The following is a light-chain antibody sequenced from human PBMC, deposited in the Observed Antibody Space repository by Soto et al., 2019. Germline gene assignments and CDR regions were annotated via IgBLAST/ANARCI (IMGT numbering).Light chain of an antibody. CDR2: DAS. V-gene: IGKV3-20*01. J-gene: IGKJ1*01. Sequence: EVVMKQSPATLSVSPGERVTLSFRASQSVRSNLAWYQHKPGQAPRLLIYDASNRATGVPTRFSGSGSGTDFTLTISRLEPEDFAAYYCQQYGSSGTFGQGTKVDI. CDR1: QSVRSN. CDR3: QQYGSSGT.